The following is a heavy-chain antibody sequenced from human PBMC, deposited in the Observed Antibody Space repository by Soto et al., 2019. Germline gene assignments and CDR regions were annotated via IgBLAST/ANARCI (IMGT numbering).Heavy chain of an antibody. J-gene: IGHJ4*02. CDR3: AREIVVDYVWGSYRYLDY. V-gene: IGHV1-69*13. D-gene: IGHD3-16*02. Sequence: SVKVSCKASGGTFSSYAISWVRQAPGQGLEWMGGIIPIFGTANYAQKFQGRVTITADESTSTAYMELSSLRSEDTAVYYCAREIVVDYVWGSYRYLDYCYPRTLVSV. CDR2: IIPIFGTA. CDR1: GGTFSSYA.